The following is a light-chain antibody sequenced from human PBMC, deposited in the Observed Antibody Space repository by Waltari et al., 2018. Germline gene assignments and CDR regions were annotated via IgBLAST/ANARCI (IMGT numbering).Light chain of an antibody. CDR1: SSDVGGYNY. CDR2: EVS. V-gene: IGLV2-8*01. CDR3: SSYAGSNKNVV. J-gene: IGLJ2*01. Sequence: QSALTQPPSASGSTGQSVPISCTGTSSDVGGYNYVYCYQQHPGKAPKLMIYEVSKRPSGVPDRFSGSKSGNTASLTVSGLQAEDEAVYYCSSYAGSNKNVVFGGGTKLTVL.